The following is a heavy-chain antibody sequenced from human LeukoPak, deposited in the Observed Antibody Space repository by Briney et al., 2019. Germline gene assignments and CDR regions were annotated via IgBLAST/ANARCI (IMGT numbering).Heavy chain of an antibody. D-gene: IGHD6-13*01. Sequence: PETSLRLSCAATGFIFSSYGMHWVRQAPGKGLEWVAVISYDGTNKYYADSVKGRFTISRDNSKNTLYLEMHSLRGEDTAVYYCAKSTIAAVGKDYYYATDAWGQGTTVTVSS. CDR1: GFIFSSYG. J-gene: IGHJ6*02. CDR2: ISYDGTNK. CDR3: AKSTIAAVGKDYYYATDA. V-gene: IGHV3-30*18.